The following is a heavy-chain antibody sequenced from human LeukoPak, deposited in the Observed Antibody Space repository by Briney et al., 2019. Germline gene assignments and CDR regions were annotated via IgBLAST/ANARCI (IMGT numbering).Heavy chain of an antibody. D-gene: IGHD6-13*01. V-gene: IGHV3-20*04. Sequence: GGSLRLSCAAYGFTFDDYGMSWVRQAPGKGLEWVSAINWNGGSTGYADSVKGRFTISRDNAKNSLYLQMNSLRAEDTALYYCARGTTLAAAGTPFDYWGQGTLVTVSS. CDR3: ARGTTLAAAGTPFDY. J-gene: IGHJ4*02. CDR1: GFTFDDYG. CDR2: INWNGGST.